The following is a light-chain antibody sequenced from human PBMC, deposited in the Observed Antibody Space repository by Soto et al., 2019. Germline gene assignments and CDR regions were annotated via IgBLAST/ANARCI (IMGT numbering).Light chain of an antibody. Sequence: QSALTQPPSVSGTPGQRVTISCSGSSSNIATNSVNWYQQLPATAPRLLIYTNNRSPSEVPDRFSGSKSGTSASLAISGLQSEDEADYYCAVWDDNLNSVVFGGGTKVTVL. CDR1: SSNIATNS. CDR2: TNN. V-gene: IGLV1-44*01. J-gene: IGLJ2*01. CDR3: AVWDDNLNSVV.